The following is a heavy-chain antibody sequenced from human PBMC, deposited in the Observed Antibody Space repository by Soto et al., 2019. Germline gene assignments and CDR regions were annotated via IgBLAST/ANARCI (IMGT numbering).Heavy chain of an antibody. D-gene: IGHD3-9*01. CDR2: MRPLIGDT. J-gene: IGHJ4*02. CDR3: AGEGSYETLSGNSHIFD. V-gene: IGHV1-45*02. CDR1: GHPLSYRY. Sequence: QVPLVQSGAEVKQTGSSVKISCKTSGHPLSYRYLHWFRQAPGQAFEWMGRMRPLIGDTNNAPKVHDRPTLTRDRPMTPAYMELRSLTSDVTAIYYCAGEGSYETLSGNSHIFDWGQGTLVSVSS.